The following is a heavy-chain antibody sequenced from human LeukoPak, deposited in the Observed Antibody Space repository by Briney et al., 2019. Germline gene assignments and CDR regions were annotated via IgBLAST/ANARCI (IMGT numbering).Heavy chain of an antibody. CDR2: IYYSGTT. J-gene: IGHJ2*01. D-gene: IGHD3-10*01. CDR1: GGSISSYY. V-gene: IGHV4-59*12. Sequence: PSETLSLTCTVSGGSISSYYCSWIRQPPGKGLEWIGYIYYSGTTYYNPSLKSRVTISVDTSKNQFSLKLSSVTAADTAVYYCAREAVRYYGSGSQGYFDLWGRGTLVTVSS. CDR3: AREAVRYYGSGSQGYFDL.